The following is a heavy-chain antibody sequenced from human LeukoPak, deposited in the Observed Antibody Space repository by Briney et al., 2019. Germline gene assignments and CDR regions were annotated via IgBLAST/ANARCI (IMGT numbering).Heavy chain of an antibody. D-gene: IGHD2-2*01. CDR3: ARDPYCSSTSCYLS. CDR2: ISSSSSTI. V-gene: IGHV3-48*01. Sequence: QPGGSLRLSCAASGFPFSSYSMNWVRQAPGKGLEWVSYISSSSSTIYYADSVKGRFTISRDNAKSSLYLQMNSLRAEDTAVYYCARDPYCSSTSCYLSWGQGTLVTVSS. CDR1: GFPFSSYS. J-gene: IGHJ5*02.